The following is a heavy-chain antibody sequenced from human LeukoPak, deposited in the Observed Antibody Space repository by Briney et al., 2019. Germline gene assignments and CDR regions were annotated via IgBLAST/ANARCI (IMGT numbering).Heavy chain of an antibody. J-gene: IGHJ4*02. CDR3: AKEPYYHSGAPSAFDY. CDR1: GFTFDDYA. Sequence: GGSLRLSCAASGFTFDDYAMHWVRQAPGKGLEWVSLISWDGGSTYYADSVKGRFTISRDNSKNSLYLQMNSLRAEDTALYYCAKEPYYHSGAPSAFDYWGQGTLVTVSS. CDR2: ISWDGGST. D-gene: IGHD3-22*01. V-gene: IGHV3-43D*03.